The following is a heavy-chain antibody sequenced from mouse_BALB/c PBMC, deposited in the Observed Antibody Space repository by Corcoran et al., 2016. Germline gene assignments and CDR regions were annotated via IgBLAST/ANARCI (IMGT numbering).Heavy chain of an antibody. Sequence: QVQLQQSGAELVRPGTSVKVSCKASGYAFTNYLIEWVKQRPGQGLEWIGVINPGSGGTNYNEKFKGKATLTADKSSSTAYMQLSSLTSDDSAVYFCATYGPMGAWFAYWGQGTLVTVSA. D-gene: IGHD1-1*02. CDR3: ATYGPMGAWFAY. CDR2: INPGSGGT. J-gene: IGHJ3*01. V-gene: IGHV1-54*01. CDR1: GYAFTNYL.